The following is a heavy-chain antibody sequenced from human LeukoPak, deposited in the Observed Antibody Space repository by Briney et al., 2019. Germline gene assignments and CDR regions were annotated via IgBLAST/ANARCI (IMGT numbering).Heavy chain of an antibody. V-gene: IGHV4-34*01. D-gene: IGHD5-12*01. Sequence: KPSETLSLTCAVYGGSFSGYYWSWIRQPPGKGLEWIGEINHSGSTNYNPSLKSRVTISVDTSKNQFSLKLSSVTAAVTAVYYCARGRLRGYSGCDSPPKINYGMDVWGQGTTVTVSS. CDR2: INHSGST. CDR1: GGSFSGYY. CDR3: ARGRLRGYSGCDSPPKINYGMDV. J-gene: IGHJ6*02.